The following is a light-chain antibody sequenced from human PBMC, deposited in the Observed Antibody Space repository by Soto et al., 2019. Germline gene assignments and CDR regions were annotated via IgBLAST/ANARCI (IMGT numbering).Light chain of an antibody. J-gene: IGKJ1*01. CDR3: QKYNSAPWT. CDR2: AAS. Sequence: DIEMTQSLSSLSASVGDRVTITCRSSQGISNFLAWHQQKPGKVPKLLIYAASTLQSGVPSRFSGSGSGTDFTLTITSLQPEDVATYYWQKYNSAPWTCGQGTKVDIK. V-gene: IGKV1-27*01. CDR1: QGISNF.